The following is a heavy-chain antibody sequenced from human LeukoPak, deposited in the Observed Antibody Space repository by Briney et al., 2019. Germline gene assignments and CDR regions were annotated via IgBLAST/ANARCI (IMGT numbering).Heavy chain of an antibody. J-gene: IGHJ1*01. Sequence: GGSLRLSCTAAGFTFEDYGMSWVRQTPGKGLEWVAGITWNGGSTDYAVSVRGRFTISRDNAKNSLYLQVNSLRAEDTALYYCAKVDYDSSGYYKALEYFQHWGQGTLVTVSS. D-gene: IGHD3-22*01. CDR2: ITWNGGST. CDR3: AKVDYDSSGYYKALEYFQH. CDR1: GFTFEDYG. V-gene: IGHV3-20*04.